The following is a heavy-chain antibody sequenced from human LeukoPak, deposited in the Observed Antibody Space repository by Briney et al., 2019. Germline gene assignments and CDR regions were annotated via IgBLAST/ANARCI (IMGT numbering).Heavy chain of an antibody. CDR2: INHSGST. Sequence: SETLSLTCAVYGGSFSGYYWSWIRQPPGEGLEWIGEINHSGSTNYNPSLKSRVTISVDTSKNQFSLKLSSVTAADTAVYYCARAYQVYYYGMDVWGQGTTVTVSS. CDR3: ARAYQVYYYGMDV. V-gene: IGHV4-34*01. J-gene: IGHJ6*02. CDR1: GGSFSGYY.